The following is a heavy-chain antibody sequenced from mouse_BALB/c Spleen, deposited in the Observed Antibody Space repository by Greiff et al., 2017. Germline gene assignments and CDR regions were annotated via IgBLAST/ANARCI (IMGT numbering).Heavy chain of an antibody. J-gene: IGHJ4*01. CDR3: TRCSSFTVYAMDY. CDR1: GYTFTSYW. Sequence: QVHVKQPGAELVRPGASVKLSCKASGYTFTSYWINWVKQRPGQGLEWIGNIYPSDSYTNYNQKFKDKATLTVDKSSSTAYMQLSSPTSEDSAVYYCTRCSSFTVYAMDYWGQGTSVTVSS. V-gene: IGHV1-69*02. D-gene: IGHD1-1*01. CDR2: IYPSDSYT.